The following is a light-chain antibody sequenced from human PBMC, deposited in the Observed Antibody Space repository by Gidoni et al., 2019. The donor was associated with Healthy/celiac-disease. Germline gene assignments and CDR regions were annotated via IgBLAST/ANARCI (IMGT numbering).Light chain of an antibody. Sequence: DIQMTQSPSSLPASVGDRVTITCRASQSISSYLNWYQQKPGKAPKLLIYAASSLPSGVPSRFSGSGSGTDFTLTISSLQPEDFATYYCQQSYSTPFTFGGXTKVEIK. CDR3: QQSYSTPFT. J-gene: IGKJ4*01. V-gene: IGKV1-39*01. CDR2: AAS. CDR1: QSISSY.